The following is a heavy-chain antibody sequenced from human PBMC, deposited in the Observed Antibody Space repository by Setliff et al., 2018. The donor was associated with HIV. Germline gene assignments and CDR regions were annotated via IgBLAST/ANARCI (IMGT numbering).Heavy chain of an antibody. D-gene: IGHD2-21*02. CDR2: MYYSGST. Sequence: SETLSLTCIVSGGSFSSSSYSWGWIRQPPGKGLEWIGSMYYSGSTYYNPSLKSRITMSVDTSKNQFSLRLSSVTAADTAVYYCARRAYCGGDCYHYYYYMDVWGKGTTVTVSS. CDR3: ARRAYCGGDCYHYYYYMDV. V-gene: IGHV4-39*01. CDR1: GGSFSSSSYS. J-gene: IGHJ6*03.